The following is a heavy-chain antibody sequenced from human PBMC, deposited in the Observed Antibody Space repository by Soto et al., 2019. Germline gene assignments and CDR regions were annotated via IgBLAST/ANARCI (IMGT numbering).Heavy chain of an antibody. D-gene: IGHD5-18*01. CDR2: IVVGSGNT. CDR1: GFTFTSSA. V-gene: IGHV1-58*01. Sequence: SVKVSCKASGFTFTSSAVQWLRQARGQRLEWIGWIVVGSGNTNYAQKFQERVTITRDMSTSTAYMELSSLGSEDTAVYYCAADATAMVNFDSWGQGTLVTVSS. J-gene: IGHJ4*02. CDR3: AADATAMVNFDS.